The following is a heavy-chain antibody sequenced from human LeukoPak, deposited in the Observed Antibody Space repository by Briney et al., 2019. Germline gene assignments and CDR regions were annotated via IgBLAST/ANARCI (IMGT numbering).Heavy chain of an antibody. CDR2: IIPIFGTA. CDR1: GGTFSSYA. CDR3: ARARGAARPPDY. V-gene: IGHV1-69*06. J-gene: IGHJ4*02. Sequence: SVKVSCKASGGTFSSYAISWVRQAPGQGLEWMGGIIPIFGTANYAQKFQGRVTITADKSTSTAYMELSSLRSEDTAVYYCARARGAARPPDYWGQGTLVTVSS. D-gene: IGHD6-6*01.